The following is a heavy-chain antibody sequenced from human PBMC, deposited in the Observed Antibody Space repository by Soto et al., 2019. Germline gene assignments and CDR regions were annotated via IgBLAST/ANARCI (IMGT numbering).Heavy chain of an antibody. D-gene: IGHD6-19*01. V-gene: IGHV3-72*01. Sequence: GGSLRLSCAASGFIFSDHYMDWVRQAPGEGLEWVGRVRNKRNSYTTEYAAAVKGRFTISRDDSKNSLSLQMNSLKTEDTAVYYCVRAVTVAGAGTFRNILDYWGQGALVTVSS. CDR1: GFIFSDHY. CDR2: VRNKRNSYTT. CDR3: VRAVTVAGAGTFRNILDY. J-gene: IGHJ4*02.